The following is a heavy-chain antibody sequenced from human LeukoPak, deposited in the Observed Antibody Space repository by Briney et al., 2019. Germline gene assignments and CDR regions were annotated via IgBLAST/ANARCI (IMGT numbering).Heavy chain of an antibody. D-gene: IGHD2-2*01. CDR1: GGSISSSSYY. CDR2: IYYSGST. J-gene: IGHJ5*02. Sequence: PSETLSLTCTVSGGSISSSSYYWGWIRQPPGKGLEWIGSIYYSGSTNYNPSLKSRVTISVDTSKNQFSLKLSSVTAADTAVYYCARAKGVVPAASAGRFDPWGQGTLVTVSS. CDR3: ARAKGVVPAASAGRFDP. V-gene: IGHV4-39*07.